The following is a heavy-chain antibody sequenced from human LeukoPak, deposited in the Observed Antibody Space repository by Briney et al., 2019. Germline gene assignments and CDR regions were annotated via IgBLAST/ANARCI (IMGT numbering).Heavy chain of an antibody. D-gene: IGHD2-21*02. J-gene: IGHJ6*03. Sequence: ASVKVSCKASGYTFTSYYMHWVRQAPGQGLEWMGWINPNSGGTNYAQKFQGRVTMTRDTSISTAYMELSRLRSDDTAVYYCARGTVVVTAIRNYMDVWGKGTTVTISS. V-gene: IGHV1-2*02. CDR2: INPNSGGT. CDR3: ARGTVVVTAIRNYMDV. CDR1: GYTFTSYY.